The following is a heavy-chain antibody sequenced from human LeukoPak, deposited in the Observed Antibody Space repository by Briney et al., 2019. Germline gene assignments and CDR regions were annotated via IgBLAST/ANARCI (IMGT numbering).Heavy chain of an antibody. CDR1: GFTFSSYW. CDR2: IKQDGSEK. D-gene: IGHD3-10*01. V-gene: IGHV3-7*03. Sequence: GGSLRLSCAASGFTFSSYWMSWVRQAPGKGLEWVANIKQDGSEKYYVDSVKGRFTISRDNAKNSLYLQMNSLRAEDTAVYYCARGDGSGSYGIFYGMDVWGQGTTVTVSS. CDR3: ARGDGSGSYGIFYGMDV. J-gene: IGHJ6*02.